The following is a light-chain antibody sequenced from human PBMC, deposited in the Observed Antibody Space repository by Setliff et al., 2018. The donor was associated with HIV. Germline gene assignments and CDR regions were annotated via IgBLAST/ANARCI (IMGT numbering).Light chain of an antibody. CDR3: CSYAGSRTFYV. Sequence: LTQPRSVSGSPGQSITISCSGTSSDVGNYNLVSWYQQPPGKAPKLMVYEVTKRPLGVSTRFSGSKSGNTASLTISGLLAEDEADYYCCSYAGSRTFYVFGTGTKVTVL. V-gene: IGLV2-23*02. J-gene: IGLJ1*01. CDR1: SSDVGNYNL. CDR2: EVT.